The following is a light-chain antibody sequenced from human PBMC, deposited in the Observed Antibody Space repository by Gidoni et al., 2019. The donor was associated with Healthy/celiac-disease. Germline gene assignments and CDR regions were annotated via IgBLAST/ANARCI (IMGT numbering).Light chain of an antibody. Sequence: SSNIGIGYDVHWYQQFPGTAPKVVMFDNTKRPSGVPDRFSGSKSGTSASLAIAGLQADDDGDYYCQSYDNNLNGPVFGGGTKLTVL. V-gene: IGLV1-40*01. J-gene: IGLJ3*02. CDR3: QSYDNNLNGPV. CDR1: SSNIGIGYD. CDR2: DNT.